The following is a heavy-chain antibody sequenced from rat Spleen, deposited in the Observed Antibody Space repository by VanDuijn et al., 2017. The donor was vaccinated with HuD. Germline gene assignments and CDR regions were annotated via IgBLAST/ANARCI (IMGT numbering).Heavy chain of an antibody. J-gene: IGHJ2*01. V-gene: IGHV5-29*01. CDR3: ARHSNWGFDY. Sequence: EVQLVESGGGLVQPGRSMKLSCAASGFTFSNYGMAWVRQAPKKGLEWVATISHDGSNTYYRDSVKGRFPISRDNAKNSLYLQMDILRSEDTATYYCARHSNWGFDYWGQGVMVTVSS. D-gene: IGHD5-1*01. CDR1: GFTFSNYG. CDR2: ISHDGSNT.